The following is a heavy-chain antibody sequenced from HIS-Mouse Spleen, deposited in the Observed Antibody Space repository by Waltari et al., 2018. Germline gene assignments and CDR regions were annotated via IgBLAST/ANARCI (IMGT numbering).Heavy chain of an antibody. CDR1: GYTFTGYH. D-gene: IGHD1-26*01. J-gene: IGHJ5*02. CDR2: INPNSGGT. V-gene: IGHV1-2*02. Sequence: QVQLVQSGAEVKKPGASVKVSCKASGYTFTGYHMHRVRQAPGQGLEWMGGINPNSGGTNYAQKFQGRVTMIRDTSISTAYMELSRLRSDDTAVYYCARGSGRWELLLPNWFDPWGQGTLVTVSS. CDR3: ARGSGRWELLLPNWFDP.